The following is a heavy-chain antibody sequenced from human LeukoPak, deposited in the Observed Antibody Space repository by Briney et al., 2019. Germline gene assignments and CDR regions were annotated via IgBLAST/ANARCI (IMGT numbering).Heavy chain of an antibody. CDR1: GVSINTCCYY. CDR3: ARGRSFGFDFDS. D-gene: IGHD3-3*02. CDR2: KYYSGST. V-gene: IGHV4-61*01. Sequence: ETSETLSLTCAVSGVSINTCCYYWTWIRQPPGKGLEWIGYKYYSGSTRYNSSLRSRLSLSLDTSNNQFSLKLSSVTAADTAVYYCARGRSFGFDFDSWGQGTLVIVSS. J-gene: IGHJ4*02.